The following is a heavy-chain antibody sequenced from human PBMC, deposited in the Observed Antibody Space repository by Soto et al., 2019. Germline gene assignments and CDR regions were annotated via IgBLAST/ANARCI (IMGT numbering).Heavy chain of an antibody. D-gene: IGHD3-22*01. CDR1: GYSISSGYY. CDR2: IYHSGST. V-gene: IGHV4-38-2*01. Sequence: SETLSLTCAVSGYSISSGYYWGWIRQPPGKGLERIGSIYHSGSTYYNPSLKSRVTISVDTSKNQFSLKLSSVTAADTAVYYCAIYYYDSSGYRPSDYWGQGTLVTVSS. J-gene: IGHJ4*02. CDR3: AIYYYDSSGYRPSDY.